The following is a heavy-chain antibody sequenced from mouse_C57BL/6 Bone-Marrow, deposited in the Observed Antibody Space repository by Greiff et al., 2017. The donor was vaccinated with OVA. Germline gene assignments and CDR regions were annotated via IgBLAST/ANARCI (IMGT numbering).Heavy chain of an antibody. CDR1: GYTFTSYW. CDR2: IDPSDSYT. V-gene: IGHV1-69*01. J-gene: IGHJ2*01. Sequence: QVQLQQPGAELVMPGASVKLSCKASGYTFTSYWMHWVKQRPGQGLEWIGEIDPSDSYTNYNQKFKGKSTLTVDKSSSTAYMQLRSLTSEDSAVYYCARGGGYFDYWGQGTTLTVSS. CDR3: ARGGGYFDY.